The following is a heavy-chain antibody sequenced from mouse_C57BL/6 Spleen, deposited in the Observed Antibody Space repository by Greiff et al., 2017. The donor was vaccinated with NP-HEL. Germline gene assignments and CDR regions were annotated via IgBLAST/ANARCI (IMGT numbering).Heavy chain of an antibody. V-gene: IGHV1-54*01. J-gene: IGHJ4*01. CDR1: GYAFTNYL. CDR2: INPGSGGT. Sequence: VQLVESGAELVRPGTSVKVSCKASGYAFTNYLIEWVKQRPGQGLEWIGVINPGSGGTNYNEKFKGKATLTADKSSSTAYMQLSSLTSEDSAVYFCARGVTTYYYAMDYWGQGTSVTVSS. D-gene: IGHD2-2*01. CDR3: ARGVTTYYYAMDY.